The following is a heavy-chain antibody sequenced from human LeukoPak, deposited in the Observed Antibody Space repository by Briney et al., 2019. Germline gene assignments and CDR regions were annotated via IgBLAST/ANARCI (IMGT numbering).Heavy chain of an antibody. J-gene: IGHJ5*02. CDR2: INHSGST. Sequence: SETLSLTYAVYGGSFSGYYWSWIRQPPGKGLEWIGEINHSGSTNYNPSLKSRVTISVDTSKNQFSLKLSSVTAADTAVYYCARGRSSGWYRNWFDPWGQGTLVTVSS. CDR1: GGSFSGYY. CDR3: ARGRSSGWYRNWFDP. D-gene: IGHD6-19*01. V-gene: IGHV4-34*01.